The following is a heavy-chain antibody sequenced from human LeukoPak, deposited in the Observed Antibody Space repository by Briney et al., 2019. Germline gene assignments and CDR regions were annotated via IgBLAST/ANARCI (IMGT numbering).Heavy chain of an antibody. CDR3: TKDAYSGDCCDWYFDL. CDR1: GFTQNA. CDR2: ISRRGGSS. V-gene: IGHV3-23*01. J-gene: IGHJ2*01. Sequence: GGSLRLSCEASGFTQNALGWVREAPAKGMEWVAGISRRGGSSNKADSVNGRVTISSDRYKNRMYLQMDSLRAEDTALYYCTKDAYSGDCCDWYFDLWGRGTLVTVSS. D-gene: IGHD2-21*01.